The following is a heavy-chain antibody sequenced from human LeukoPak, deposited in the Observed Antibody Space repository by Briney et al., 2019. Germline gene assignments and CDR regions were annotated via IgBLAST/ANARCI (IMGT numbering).Heavy chain of an antibody. D-gene: IGHD5-12*01. CDR2: TNPNSDNT. CDR1: GYTFTSYD. V-gene: IGHV1-8*03. CDR3: AREGVATTLDY. J-gene: IGHJ4*02. Sequence: GASVKVSCKASGYTFTSYDINWVRQATGQGLEWMGWTNPNSDNTGYAQKFQGRVTITRNTSISTAYMELSSLRSEDTAVYYCAREGVATTLDYWGQGTLVTVSS.